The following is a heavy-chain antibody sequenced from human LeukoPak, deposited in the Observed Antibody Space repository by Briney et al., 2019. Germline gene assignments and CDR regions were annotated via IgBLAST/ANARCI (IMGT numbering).Heavy chain of an antibody. V-gene: IGHV3-7*01. D-gene: IGHD3-10*01. CDR2: INQDGSEK. CDR1: GFTFTNHW. Sequence: GGSLRLSCAASGFTFTNHWMSWVRQAPGKGLEWVANINQDGSEKFYVDSVKGRFTISRDNAKNSLYLQMNSLRAEDTAVYYCARDEGSGSYLDAFDIWGQGTKVTVSS. CDR3: ARDEGSGSYLDAFDI. J-gene: IGHJ3*02.